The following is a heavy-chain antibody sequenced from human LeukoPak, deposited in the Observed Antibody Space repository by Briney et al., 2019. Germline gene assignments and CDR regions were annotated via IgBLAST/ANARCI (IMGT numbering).Heavy chain of an antibody. CDR2: IYHSGST. D-gene: IGHD3-16*01. CDR1: GGSISSSNW. Sequence: PSETLSLTCAVSGGSISSSNWWSWVRQPPVKGLEWIGEIYHSGSTNYNPSLKSRVTISVDKSKNQFSLKLSSVTAADTAVYYCARAWGYRRSAAYYFDYWGQGTLVTVSS. V-gene: IGHV4-4*02. CDR3: ARAWGYRRSAAYYFDY. J-gene: IGHJ4*02.